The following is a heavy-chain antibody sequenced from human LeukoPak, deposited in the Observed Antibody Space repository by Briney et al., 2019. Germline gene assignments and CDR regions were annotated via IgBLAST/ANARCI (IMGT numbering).Heavy chain of an antibody. V-gene: IGHV4-59*12. CDR3: ARDRGTWNDDGFDY. CDR2: IYYSGST. Sequence: SETLSLTCTVSGGSLSSYYWSWIRQPPGKGLEWIGHIYYSGSTNYNPSLKSRVTMSVDTSKNQFSLKLSSVTAADTAVYYCARDRGTWNDDGFDYWGQGTLVTVSS. D-gene: IGHD1-1*01. CDR1: GGSLSSYY. J-gene: IGHJ4*02.